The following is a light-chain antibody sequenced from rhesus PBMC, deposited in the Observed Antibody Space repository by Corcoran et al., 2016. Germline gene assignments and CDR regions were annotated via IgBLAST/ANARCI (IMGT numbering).Light chain of an antibody. V-gene: IGKV2-82*02. CDR3: MQALRSPYS. CDR1: QSLVYSDGKTY. Sequence: DIVMTQTPLSLPVTLGEPASISCRSSQSLVYSDGKTYLYWYLQKPGQSPQLLMYLVSNRASGVPDKFVGSGSGTDFTLKISRVEAEDVGVYYCMQALRSPYSFGQGTKVEIK. CDR2: LVS. J-gene: IGKJ2*01.